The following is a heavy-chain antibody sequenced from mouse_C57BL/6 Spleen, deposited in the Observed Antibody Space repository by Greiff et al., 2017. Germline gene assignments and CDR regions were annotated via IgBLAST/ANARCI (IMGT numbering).Heavy chain of an antibody. V-gene: IGHV1-15*01. D-gene: IGHD1-1*01. Sequence: QVQLQQPGAELVRPGASVTLSCKASGYTFTDYEMHWVKQTPVHGLEWIGAIDPETGGTAYNQKFKGKSILTADKSSSTAYMELRSLTSEDSAVYYCTSPFTTVYYFDYWGQGTTLTVSS. CDR3: TSPFTTVYYFDY. J-gene: IGHJ2*01. CDR2: IDPETGGT. CDR1: GYTFTDYE.